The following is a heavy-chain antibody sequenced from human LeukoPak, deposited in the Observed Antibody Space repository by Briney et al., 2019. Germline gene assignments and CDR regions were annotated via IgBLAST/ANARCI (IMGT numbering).Heavy chain of an antibody. CDR2: IYYSGST. CDR1: GGSISSSSYY. V-gene: IGHV4-39*01. Sequence: SETLSLTCTVSGGSISSSSYYWGWIRQPPGKGLEWIGSIYYSGSTYYNPSLKSRVTISVDASKNQFSLKLSSVTAADTAVYYCARAPRIYYGSGSYYLGVLACYFDYWGQGTLVTVSS. J-gene: IGHJ4*02. D-gene: IGHD3-10*01. CDR3: ARAPRIYYGSGSYYLGVLACYFDY.